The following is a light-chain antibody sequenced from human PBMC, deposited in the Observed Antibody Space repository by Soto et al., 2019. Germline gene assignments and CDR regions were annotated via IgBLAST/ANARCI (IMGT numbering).Light chain of an antibody. CDR1: QSISSY. J-gene: IGKJ4*01. CDR2: DAS. Sequence: DIQMTQSPSSLSASVGDRVTITCRASQSISSYLNWYQQKPGKAPKLLIYDASSLQXGVPSGFXXXXXXXXXXXXXXXXQPEDFATYYCQQSYSTPRTFGGGTKVEIK. V-gene: IGKV1-39*01. CDR3: QQSYSTPRT.